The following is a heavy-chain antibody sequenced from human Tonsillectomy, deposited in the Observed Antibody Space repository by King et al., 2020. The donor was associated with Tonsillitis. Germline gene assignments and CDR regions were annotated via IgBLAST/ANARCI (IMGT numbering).Heavy chain of an antibody. J-gene: IGHJ4*02. CDR2: ISSMTSSI. D-gene: IGHD6-25*01. CDR3: ATSGLADDFFDH. V-gene: IGHV3-21*01. CDR1: GFTFSTYS. Sequence: VQLVESGGGLVKPGGSLRLSCAASGFTFSTYSMNWVRQAPGKGLEWVSSISSMTSSIYYADSVKGRFTISRDNAKNSLYLQMNSLRAEDTAVYYCATSGLADDFFDHWGEGTLVTVPS.